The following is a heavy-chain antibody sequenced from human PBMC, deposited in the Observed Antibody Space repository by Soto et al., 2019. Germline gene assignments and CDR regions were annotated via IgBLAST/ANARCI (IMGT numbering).Heavy chain of an antibody. CDR3: ARGGYYDKNFDY. D-gene: IGHD3-22*01. CDR1: GGSISSGDYY. Sequence: SETLSLTCTVSGGSISSGDYYWSWIRQPPGKGLEWIGYIYYSGSTYYNPSLKSRVTISVDTSKNQFSLKLSSETAADTAVYYCARGGYYDKNFDYWGQGTLVTVSS. CDR2: IYYSGST. V-gene: IGHV4-30-4*01. J-gene: IGHJ4*02.